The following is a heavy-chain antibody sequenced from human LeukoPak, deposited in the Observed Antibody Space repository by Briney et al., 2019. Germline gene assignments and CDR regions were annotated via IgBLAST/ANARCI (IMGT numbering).Heavy chain of an antibody. CDR3: ANTILSGAL. CDR2: ISSSSSHI. CDR1: GFTLSSYS. V-gene: IGHV3-21*01. J-gene: IGHJ4*02. Sequence: GGSLRLSCAVSGFTLSSYSMNWVRQAPGKGLEWVSSISSSSSHIYYADSVKGRFTISRDNAKNSLYLQMNSLRAEDTAVYYCANTILSGALWGQGTLVTVSS. D-gene: IGHD2/OR15-2a*01.